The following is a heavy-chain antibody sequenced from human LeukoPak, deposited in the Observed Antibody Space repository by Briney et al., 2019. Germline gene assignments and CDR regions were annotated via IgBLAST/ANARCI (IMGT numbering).Heavy chain of an antibody. J-gene: IGHJ4*02. V-gene: IGHV4-4*07. CDR3: ARMIAPQAFDY. D-gene: IGHD3-22*01. Sequence: SETLSLTCTVSGGFISSYYWSWIRQPAGKGLEWIGRIYSSGSTNYNPSLKSRVTMSVDTSKSQFSLKLSSVAAAYTAVYYCARMIAPQAFDYWGQGTLVTVSS. CDR1: GGFISSYY. CDR2: IYSSGST.